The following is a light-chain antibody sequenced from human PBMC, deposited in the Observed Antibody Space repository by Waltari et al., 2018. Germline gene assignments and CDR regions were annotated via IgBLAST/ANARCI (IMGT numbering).Light chain of an antibody. CDR1: PCISTY. CDR3: QQSSSTPPT. CDR2: GAS. J-gene: IGKJ4*01. V-gene: IGKV1-39*01. Sequence: DIQMTQSPSSLSASVGDRVTITCRASPCISTYLNWYQQKPGKAPKLLIYGASSFQGGVPSRFSGSGSGTDFTLTISSLQPEDFATYYCQQSSSTPPTFGGGTKVEIK.